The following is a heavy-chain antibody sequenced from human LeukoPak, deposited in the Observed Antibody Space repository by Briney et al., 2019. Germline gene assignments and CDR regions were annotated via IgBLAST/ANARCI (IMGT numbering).Heavy chain of an antibody. J-gene: IGHJ4*02. D-gene: IGHD5-12*01. V-gene: IGHV1-2*02. CDR3: ARTAGPYSGYDLGIDY. Sequence: GASVKVSCKASGYTFTGYYMHWVRQAPGQGLEWMGWINPNSGGTNYAQKFQGRVTMTRDTSISTAYMELSRLRSDDTAVYYCARTAGPYSGYDLGIDYWGQGTLVTVSS. CDR1: GYTFTGYY. CDR2: INPNSGGT.